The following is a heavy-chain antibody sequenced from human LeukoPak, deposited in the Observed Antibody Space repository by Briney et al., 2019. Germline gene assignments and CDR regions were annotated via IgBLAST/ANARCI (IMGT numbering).Heavy chain of an antibody. D-gene: IGHD3-22*01. V-gene: IGHV4-59*02. CDR2: IYYSGST. CDR1: GGSVSSYY. Sequence: SETLSLTCTVSGGSVSSYYWSWIRQPPGKGLEWIGYIYYSGSTNYNPSLKSRVTISVDRSKNQFSLKLSSVTAADTAVYYCARVFYDSSGYYIDYWGQGTLVTVSS. CDR3: ARVFYDSSGYYIDY. J-gene: IGHJ4*02.